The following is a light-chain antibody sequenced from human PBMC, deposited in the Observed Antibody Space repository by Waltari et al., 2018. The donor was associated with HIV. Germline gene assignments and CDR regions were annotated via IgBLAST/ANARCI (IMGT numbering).Light chain of an antibody. CDR1: SSDVGGYNS. CDR3: CSYAGNYTLV. CDR2: DVS. Sequence: QSALTQPRSVSGSPGQSVTISCTGTSSDVGGYNSVSWYQQHPGKAPKFMIYDVSKRPSGVPDRFSGSKSGNTGSRTISGLQAEDEADYYCCSYAGNYTLVFGGGTKLTVL. J-gene: IGLJ3*02. V-gene: IGLV2-11*01.